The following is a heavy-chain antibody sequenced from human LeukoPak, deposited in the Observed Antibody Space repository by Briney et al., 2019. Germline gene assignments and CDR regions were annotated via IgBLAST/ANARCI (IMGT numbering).Heavy chain of an antibody. J-gene: IGHJ3*02. V-gene: IGHV4-59*01. CDR3: ARAEHSSGWVAFDI. Sequence: SETLSLTCTVSGGSISSYYWSWIRQPPGKGLEWIGYIYYSGSTNYNPSLKSRVTISVDTSKNQFSLKLSSVTAADTAVYYCARAEHSSGWVAFDIWGQGTMVTVSS. CDR1: GGSISSYY. CDR2: IYYSGST. D-gene: IGHD6-19*01.